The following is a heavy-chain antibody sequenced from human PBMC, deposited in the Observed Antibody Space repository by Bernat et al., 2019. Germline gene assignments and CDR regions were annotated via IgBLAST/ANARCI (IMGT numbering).Heavy chain of an antibody. CDR2: ISYDGSNK. D-gene: IGHD5-12*01. CDR1: GFTFSSYA. Sequence: QVQLVESGGGVVQPGRSLRLSCAASGFTFSSYAMHWVRQAPGKGLEWVAVISYDGSNKYYADSVKGRFTISRDNSKNTLYLQMNSLRAEDTAVYYCAREKRGLSNWFDPWGQGTLVTVSS. CDR3: AREKRGLSNWFDP. V-gene: IGHV3-30-3*01. J-gene: IGHJ5*02.